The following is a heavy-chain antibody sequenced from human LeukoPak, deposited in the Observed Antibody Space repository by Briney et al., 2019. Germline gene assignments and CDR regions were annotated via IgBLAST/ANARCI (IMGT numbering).Heavy chain of an antibody. V-gene: IGHV3-23*01. J-gene: IGHJ5*02. CDR2: ISGSGGST. CDR1: GFTFSSYA. D-gene: IGHD2-2*01. Sequence: GGSLRLSCAASGFTFSSYAMSWVRQAPGKGLEWVSAISGSGGSTYYAASVKGRFTISRDNSKNTLYLQMNSLRAEDTAVYYCANQYQLPYNWFDPWGQGTLVTVSS. CDR3: ANQYQLPYNWFDP.